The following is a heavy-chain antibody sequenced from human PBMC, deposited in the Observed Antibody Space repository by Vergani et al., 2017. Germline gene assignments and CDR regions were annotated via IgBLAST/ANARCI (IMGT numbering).Heavy chain of an antibody. V-gene: IGHV3-21*01. CDR1: GFTFSSYA. CDR2: ISSSSSYI. Sequence: EVQLLESGGGLVQPGGSLRLSCAASGFTFSSYAMSWVRQAPGKGLEWVSSISSSSSYIYYADSVKGRFTISRDNAKNSLYLQMNSLRAEDTAVYYCARDFGVPASYGMDVWGQGTTVTVSS. CDR3: ARDFGVPASYGMDV. J-gene: IGHJ6*02. D-gene: IGHD2-2*01.